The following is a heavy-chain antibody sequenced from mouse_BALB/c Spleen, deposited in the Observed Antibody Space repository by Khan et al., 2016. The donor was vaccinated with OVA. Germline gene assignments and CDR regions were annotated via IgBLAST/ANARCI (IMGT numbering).Heavy chain of an antibody. CDR1: GFTFSNYA. Sequence: EVELVESGGGLVQPGGSLKLSCAASGFTFSNYAMSWVRQTPEKRLEWVASISSGGSTYYPDSVKGRFTISRDNARNILYLQMSSLRSEETAMYYGARDYWFAYWGQGTLVTVSA. V-gene: IGHV5-6-5*01. J-gene: IGHJ3*01. CDR3: ARDYWFAY. CDR2: ISSGGST.